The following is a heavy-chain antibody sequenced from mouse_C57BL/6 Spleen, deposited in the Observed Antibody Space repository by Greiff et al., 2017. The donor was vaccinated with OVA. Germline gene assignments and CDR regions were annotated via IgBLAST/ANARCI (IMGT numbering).Heavy chain of an antibody. V-gene: IGHV1-82*01. CDR2: IYPGDGDT. J-gene: IGHJ2*01. CDR3: ARGDYDGYSDY. D-gene: IGHD2-3*01. Sequence: VQLQQSGPELVKPGASVKISCKASGYAFSSSWMNWVKQRPGKGLEWIGRIYPGDGDTNYNGKFKGKATLTADKSSSTAYMQLSSLTSEDSAVYFCARGDYDGYSDYWGQGTTLTVSS. CDR1: GYAFSSSW.